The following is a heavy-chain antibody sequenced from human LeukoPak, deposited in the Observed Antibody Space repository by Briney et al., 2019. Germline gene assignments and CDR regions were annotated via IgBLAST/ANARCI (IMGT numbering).Heavy chain of an antibody. D-gene: IGHD5-18*01. Sequence: ASVKVSCKASGYTFTSYDINWVRQATGQGLEWMGWMNPNSGNTGYAQKFQGRVTMTRNTSISTAYMELSSLRSEDTAVYYCARGGYSYGYEFYYYYGMDVWGQGTTVTVSS. V-gene: IGHV1-8*01. J-gene: IGHJ6*02. CDR1: GYTFTSYD. CDR2: MNPNSGNT. CDR3: ARGGYSYGYEFYYYYGMDV.